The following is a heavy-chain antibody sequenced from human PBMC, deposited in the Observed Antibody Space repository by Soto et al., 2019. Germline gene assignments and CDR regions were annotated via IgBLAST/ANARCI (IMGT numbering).Heavy chain of an antibody. CDR3: ASGVDGLVGSSCWPDYALDA. Sequence: QVQLVQSGAAVRKPGSSVKVSCKASGGTFTKYAITWVRQAPRQGLEWMGGIVPLPGTTNYAQKFRGRVTISADESTSTAYLEMSSLRSEDTAVYYCASGVDGLVGSSCWPDYALDAWGQGTIVIGS. D-gene: IGHD6-19*01. J-gene: IGHJ3*01. CDR1: GGTFTKYA. CDR2: IVPLPGTT. V-gene: IGHV1-69*01.